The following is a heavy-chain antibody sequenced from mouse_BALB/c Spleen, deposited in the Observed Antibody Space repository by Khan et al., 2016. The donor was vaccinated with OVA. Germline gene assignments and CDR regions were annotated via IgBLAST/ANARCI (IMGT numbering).Heavy chain of an antibody. CDR2: IWSDGST. Sequence: QVQLKESGPGLVAPSQSLSITFTISGFSLTNYGIHWVRQPPGKGLEWLVVIWSDGSTTYNSALKSRLTISKDNSKSQVFLKMNSIQTDDTAVYFCARQPYYHYNIMDYWGQGTSVTVSS. D-gene: IGHD2-10*01. V-gene: IGHV2-6-1*01. J-gene: IGHJ4*01. CDR3: ARQPYYHYNIMDY. CDR1: GFSLTNYG.